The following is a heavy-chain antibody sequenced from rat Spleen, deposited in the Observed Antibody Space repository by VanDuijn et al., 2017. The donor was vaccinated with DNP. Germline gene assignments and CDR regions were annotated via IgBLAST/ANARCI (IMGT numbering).Heavy chain of an antibody. Sequence: EVQLVESGGDLVQPGRSLKVSCVASGFTFNNYWMTWIRQVPGKGLEWVASISTGGGNTYYRDSVKGRFTISRDNAKSTLYLQMDSLRSEETATYYCARGGRSYFDYWGHGVMVTVSS. CDR2: ISTGGGNT. J-gene: IGHJ2*01. CDR1: GFTFNNYW. CDR3: ARGGRSYFDY. D-gene: IGHD1-11*01. V-gene: IGHV5-31*01.